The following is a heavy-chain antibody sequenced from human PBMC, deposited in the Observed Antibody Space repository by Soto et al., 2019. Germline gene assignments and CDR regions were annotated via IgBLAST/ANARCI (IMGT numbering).Heavy chain of an antibody. V-gene: IGHV4-39*01. CDR1: GGSISSSSYY. Sequence: QLQLQESGPGLVKPSETLSLTCTVSGGSISSSSYYWGWIRQPPGKGLEWIGSIYYSGSTYYNPSLKSRVTISVDTSKNQFSLKLSSVTAAETAVYYCARHGSYGDYVGEGDYWGQGTLVTVSS. CDR2: IYYSGST. J-gene: IGHJ4*02. CDR3: ARHGSYGDYVGEGDY. D-gene: IGHD4-17*01.